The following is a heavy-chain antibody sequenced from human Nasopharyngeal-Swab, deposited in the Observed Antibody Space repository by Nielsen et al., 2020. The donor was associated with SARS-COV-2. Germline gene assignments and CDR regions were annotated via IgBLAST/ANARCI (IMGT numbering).Heavy chain of an antibody. CDR1: GFTFSDYY. Sequence: GGSLRLSCAASGFTFSDYYMSWIRQAPGKGLEWVSYISSSSSYTNYADSVKGRFTISRDNAKNSLYLQMNSLRAEDTAVYYCARDGTAMLYYYYGMDVWGQGTTVTASS. J-gene: IGHJ6*02. CDR2: ISSSSSYT. CDR3: ARDGTAMLYYYYGMDV. V-gene: IGHV3-11*05. D-gene: IGHD5-18*01.